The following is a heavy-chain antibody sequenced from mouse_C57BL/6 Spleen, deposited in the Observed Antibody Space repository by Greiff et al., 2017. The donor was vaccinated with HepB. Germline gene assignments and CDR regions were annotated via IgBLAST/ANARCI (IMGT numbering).Heavy chain of an antibody. CDR2: IYPRSGNT. V-gene: IGHV1-81*01. D-gene: IGHD1-1*01. Sequence: VQLQQSGAELARPGASVKLSCKASGYTFTSYGISWVKQRTGQGLEWIGEIYPRSGNTYYNEKFKGKATLTADKSSSTAYMELRSLTSEDSAVYFCARGGPNYGSSYYFDYWGQGTTLTVSS. CDR1: GYTFTSYG. CDR3: ARGGPNYGSSYYFDY. J-gene: IGHJ2*01.